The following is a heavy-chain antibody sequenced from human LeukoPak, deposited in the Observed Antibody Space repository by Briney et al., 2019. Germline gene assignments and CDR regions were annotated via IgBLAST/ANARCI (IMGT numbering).Heavy chain of an antibody. V-gene: IGHV3-33*08. CDR2: IWYGGSNT. CDR1: GFTFSTYG. CDR3: VRVFLESLTAGYFDH. D-gene: IGHD3-3*01. Sequence: GRSLRLSCAASGFTFSTYGMHWVRQAPGKGLEWVAVIWYGGSNTYYADSVKGRFTISRDNSKNTLYLQMNSLRDEDSATYYCVRVFLESLTAGYFDHWGQGTLVTVSP. J-gene: IGHJ4*02.